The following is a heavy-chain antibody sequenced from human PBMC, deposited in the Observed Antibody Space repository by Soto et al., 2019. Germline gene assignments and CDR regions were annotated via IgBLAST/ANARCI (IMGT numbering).Heavy chain of an antibody. CDR1: GFTVSSYE. CDR3: TKEKSVMNSGYDAFDI. J-gene: IGHJ3*02. Sequence: GGSLRLSCAASGFTVSSYEMDWVRQAPGKGLEWVEYISISGGTIYYGDSVEGRFTISRDNADNSLYLQMNSLRAEDTAVYYCTKEKSVMNSGYDAFDIWGRGTMVTVSS. V-gene: IGHV3-48*03. D-gene: IGHD5-12*01. CDR2: ISISGGTI.